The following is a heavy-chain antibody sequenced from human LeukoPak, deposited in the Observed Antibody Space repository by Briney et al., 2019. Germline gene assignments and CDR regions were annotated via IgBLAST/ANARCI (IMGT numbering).Heavy chain of an antibody. CDR3: ARATSWNAFDY. J-gene: IGHJ4*02. D-gene: IGHD1-1*01. Sequence: SETLSLTCTVSGGSISSGGYFWSWIRQHPGKGLEWIGFISSSGSTYYNPSLKSRLTISVDTSKNQFSLRLTSVTAADTAVYFCARATSWNAFDYWGQGMLVTVSS. CDR2: ISSSGST. CDR1: GGSISSGGYF. V-gene: IGHV4-31*03.